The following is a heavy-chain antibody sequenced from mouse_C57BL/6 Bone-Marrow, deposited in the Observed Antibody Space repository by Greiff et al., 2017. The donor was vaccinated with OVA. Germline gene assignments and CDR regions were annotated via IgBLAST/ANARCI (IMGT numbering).Heavy chain of an antibody. D-gene: IGHD3-2*02. CDR2: IYPGDGGT. J-gene: IGHJ2*01. CDR1: GYAFSSSW. CDR3: ERIGQRRLPYYFDY. Sequence: QVQLQQSGPELVKPGASVKISCKASGYAFSSSWMNWVKQRPGKGLEWIGRIYPGDGGTNYNGKFKGKATLTADKSSSTTYMQLSSLTSEDSAVYFCERIGQRRLPYYFDYWGQGTTLTVSS. V-gene: IGHV1-82*01.